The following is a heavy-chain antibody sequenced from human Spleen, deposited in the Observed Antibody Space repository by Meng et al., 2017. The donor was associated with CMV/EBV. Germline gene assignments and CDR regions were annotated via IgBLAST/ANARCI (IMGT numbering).Heavy chain of an antibody. D-gene: IGHD7-27*01. V-gene: IGHV1-2*02. J-gene: IGHJ4*02. CDR3: ARDNNWGPDY. Sequence: ASVKVSCKASGYTFTAHYFHWVRQAPGQGLEWRGWIHPHRGDTNYAQQFQGRVTLTRDTSINTGYMELTRLTSDDTAVYYCARDNNWGPDYWGQGTLVTVS. CDR2: IHPHRGDT. CDR1: GYTFTAHY.